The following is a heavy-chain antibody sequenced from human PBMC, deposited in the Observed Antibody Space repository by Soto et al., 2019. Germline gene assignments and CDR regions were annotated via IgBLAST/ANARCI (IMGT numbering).Heavy chain of an antibody. CDR3: ARRGVRASATDWLYP. J-gene: IGHJ5*02. V-gene: IGHV4-59*08. Sequence: PGKGLEWIGYIYYSGSTNYNPSLKSRVTISVDTSKNQFSLRLTSVTAADTAVYYCARRGVRASATDWLYPWGQGTPVPISS. D-gene: IGHD5-12*01. CDR2: IYYSGST.